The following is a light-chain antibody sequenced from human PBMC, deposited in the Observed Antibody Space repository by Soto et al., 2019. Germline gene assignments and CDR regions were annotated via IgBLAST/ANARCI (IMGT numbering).Light chain of an antibody. V-gene: IGKV3-20*01. Sequence: ENVLTQSPGTLSLSPGERATLSCRASQNVISSYLAWYQQKPGQAPSLLVYATSSRAAGIPDRFSGSGSGTDFTHTISRLEPEDFAVYYCQQYDSSHLTFGGGTKVEIK. J-gene: IGKJ4*01. CDR2: ATS. CDR3: QQYDSSHLT. CDR1: QNVISSY.